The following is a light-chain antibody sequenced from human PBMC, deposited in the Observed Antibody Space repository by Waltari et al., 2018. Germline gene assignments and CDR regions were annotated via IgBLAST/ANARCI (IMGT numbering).Light chain of an antibody. V-gene: IGKV3-20*01. Sequence: EIVWTQSPGTRSLSPGEGATLPCRTSQTIRTTYLAWYQQKPGQAPTLLIYGTFSRATGIPDRFTGSGSGTDFSLTISSLEPEDFATYYCQQYDISPLTFGGGTKVEIK. CDR1: QTIRTTY. CDR2: GTF. CDR3: QQYDISPLT. J-gene: IGKJ4*01.